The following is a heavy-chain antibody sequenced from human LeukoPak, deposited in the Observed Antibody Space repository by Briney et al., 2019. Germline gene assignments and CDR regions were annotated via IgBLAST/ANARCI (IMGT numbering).Heavy chain of an antibody. D-gene: IGHD2-2*01. CDR1: GFTFSSYA. Sequence: PGGSLRLSRAASGFTFSSYAMSWVRQAPGKGLEWVSTISGTSGSTYYADSVKGRFTISRDNSKKTLYLQMNSLRAEDTAVYYCANLFTSGPCSGTTRFNHWGQGTLVTVSS. V-gene: IGHV3-23*01. J-gene: IGHJ4*02. CDR2: ISGTSGST. CDR3: ANLFTSGPCSGTTRFNH.